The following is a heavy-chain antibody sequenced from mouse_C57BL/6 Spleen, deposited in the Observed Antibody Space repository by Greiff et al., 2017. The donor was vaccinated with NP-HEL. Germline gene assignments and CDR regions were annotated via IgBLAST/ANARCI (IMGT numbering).Heavy chain of an antibody. J-gene: IGHJ3*01. CDR2: ISYDGSN. CDR1: GYSITSGYY. D-gene: IGHD2-4*01. Sequence: DVKLQESGPGLVKPSQSLSLTCSVTGYSITSGYYWNWIRQFPGNKLEWMGYISYDGSNNYNPSLKNRISITRDTSKNQFFLKLNSVTTEDTATYYCARANYDEAYWGQGTLVTVSA. CDR3: ARANYDEAY. V-gene: IGHV3-6*01.